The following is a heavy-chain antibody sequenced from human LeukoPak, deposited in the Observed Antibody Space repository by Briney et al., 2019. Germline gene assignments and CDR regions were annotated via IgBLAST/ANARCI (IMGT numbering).Heavy chain of an antibody. CDR2: IYSGGST. Sequence: PGGSLRLSCAASGFTFSTYAMHWVRQAPGKGLEWVSVIYSGGSTYYADSVKGRFTISRDNSKNTLYLQMNSLRAEDTAVYYCAKDLGYYYDSSGYNDYWGQGTLVTVSS. V-gene: IGHV3-NL1*01. D-gene: IGHD3-22*01. J-gene: IGHJ4*02. CDR3: AKDLGYYYDSSGYNDY. CDR1: GFTFSTYA.